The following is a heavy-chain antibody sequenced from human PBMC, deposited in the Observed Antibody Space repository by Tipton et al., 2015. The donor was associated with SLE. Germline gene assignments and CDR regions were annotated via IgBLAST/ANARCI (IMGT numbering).Heavy chain of an antibody. V-gene: IGHV4-39*07. J-gene: IGHJ5*02. Sequence: TLSLTCIVTGASLSSSSSYWGWIRQSPGKGLDWIAFISNSGSTYYNPSLKRRVTVSLDTSNHQFYLNLSSVTVADTAVYFCARGGVMGFRELARPWGQGTLVTVS. CDR1: GASLSSSSSY. CDR3: ARGGVMGFRELARP. CDR2: ISNSGST. D-gene: IGHD3-16*01.